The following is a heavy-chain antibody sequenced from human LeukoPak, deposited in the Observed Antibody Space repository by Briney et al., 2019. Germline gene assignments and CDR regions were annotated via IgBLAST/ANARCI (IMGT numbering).Heavy chain of an antibody. CDR3: ARDVRSTYYYYYMDV. CDR2: ISAYNGNT. J-gene: IGHJ6*03. D-gene: IGHD2-2*01. CDR1: VYTFTSYG. Sequence: ASVKVSCKASVYTFTSYGISWVRRAPGQGLEWMGWISAYNGNTNYAQKLQGRVTMTTDTSTSTAYMELRSLRSDDTAVYYCARDVRSTYYYYYMDVWGKGTTVTVSS. V-gene: IGHV1-18*01.